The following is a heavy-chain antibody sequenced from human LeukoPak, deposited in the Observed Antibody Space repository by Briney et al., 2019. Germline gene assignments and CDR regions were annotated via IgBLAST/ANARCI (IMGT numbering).Heavy chain of an antibody. CDR1: GGSISSYY. V-gene: IGHV4-59*01. D-gene: IGHD2-2*01. CDR3: ARASCSSTSCYAVPFDI. CDR2: IYISGST. J-gene: IGHJ3*02. Sequence: PSETLSLTCTVSGGSISSYYWSWIRQPPGKGLEWIGYIYISGSTNYNPSLKSRVTISVDTSKNQFSLKLSSVTAADTAVYYCARASCSSTSCYAVPFDIWGQGTMVTVSS.